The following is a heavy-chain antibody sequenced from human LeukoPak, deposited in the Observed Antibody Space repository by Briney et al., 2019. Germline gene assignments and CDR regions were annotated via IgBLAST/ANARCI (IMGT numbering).Heavy chain of an antibody. CDR2: IYYSGST. J-gene: IGHJ3*02. CDR1: GGSISSGSYY. V-gene: IGHV4-61*01. D-gene: IGHD6-13*01. Sequence: SQTLSLTCAVSGGSISSGSYYWSWIRQPPGKGLEWIGYIYYSGSTNYNPSLKSRVTISVDTSKNQFSLKLSSVTAADTAVYYCARDAGRPWQWLGYSSSRERTAFDIWGQGTMVTVSS. CDR3: ARDAGRPWQWLGYSSSRERTAFDI.